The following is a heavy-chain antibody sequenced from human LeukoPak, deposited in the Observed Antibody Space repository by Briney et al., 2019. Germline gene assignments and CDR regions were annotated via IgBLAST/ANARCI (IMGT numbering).Heavy chain of an antibody. CDR3: ARDIRATSRLLCY. V-gene: IGHV1-2*02. J-gene: IGHJ4*02. CDR2: INPNSGGT. D-gene: IGHD5-12*01. Sequence: ASVKVSCKASVYTFTGYYMHWVRQSPGQGLEWMGWINPNSGGTNYAQKFQGRVTMTRDTSISTAYMELSRLRSDDTAVYYCARDIRATSRLLCYWGQGTLVTVSS. CDR1: VYTFTGYY.